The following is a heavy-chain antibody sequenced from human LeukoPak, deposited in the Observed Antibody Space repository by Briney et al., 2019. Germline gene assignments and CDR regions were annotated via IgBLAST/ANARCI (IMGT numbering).Heavy chain of an antibody. J-gene: IGHJ3*02. Sequence: GGSLRLSCAASGFTFSSYSMNWVRQAPGKGLEWVSSISSSSSYIYYADSMKGRFTISRDNAKNSLYLQMNGLRAEDTAVYYCARESTVDPYDAFDIWGQGTMVTVSS. CDR2: ISSSSSYI. CDR1: GFTFSSYS. V-gene: IGHV3-21*01. D-gene: IGHD4-23*01. CDR3: ARESTVDPYDAFDI.